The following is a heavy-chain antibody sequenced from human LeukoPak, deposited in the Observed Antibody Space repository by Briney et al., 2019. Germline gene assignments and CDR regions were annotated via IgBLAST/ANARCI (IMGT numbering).Heavy chain of an antibody. V-gene: IGHV3-64*01. Sequence: GGSLRLSCAASGFTFSSYAIHWVRQAPGKGLEYVSAISGNGVSTDYANSVKGRFTISRDNSKNTLYLQMGSLRAEDMAVYYCARRPDSGSYYVDYWGQGTLVTVSS. D-gene: IGHD1-26*01. CDR2: ISGNGVST. CDR1: GFTFSSYA. CDR3: ARRPDSGSYYVDY. J-gene: IGHJ4*02.